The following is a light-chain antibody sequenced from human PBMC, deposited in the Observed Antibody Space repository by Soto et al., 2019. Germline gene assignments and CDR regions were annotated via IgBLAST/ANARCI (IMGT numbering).Light chain of an antibody. J-gene: IGKJ1*01. CDR3: QQYMSSVT. CDR1: QSVDTTF. V-gene: IGKV3-20*01. Sequence: EIVLTQSPGSLSLSPGQRATLSCRASQSVDTTFFAWYQKKPGQAPRLLTYGTSKRATGIPDRFSGSGSETDFTLIISRLEPEDFAVYYCQQYMSSVTFGQGTKVEIK. CDR2: GTS.